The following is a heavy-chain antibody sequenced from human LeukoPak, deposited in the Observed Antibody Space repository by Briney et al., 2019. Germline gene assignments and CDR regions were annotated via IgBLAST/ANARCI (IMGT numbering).Heavy chain of an antibody. CDR1: GGSIGRNSFY. J-gene: IGHJ5*02. D-gene: IGHD2-21*01. CDR2: IYYSGST. V-gene: IGHV4-39*07. CDR3: GCLFLNSFDP. Sequence: SETLSLICTVSGGSIGRNSFYWGWIRQPPGKGLEWIGCIYYSGSTNYNPSLKSRVTISVDTSKNHVSLTVSYVSAGARWVFSCGCLFLNSFDPWGQGTLVTVSS.